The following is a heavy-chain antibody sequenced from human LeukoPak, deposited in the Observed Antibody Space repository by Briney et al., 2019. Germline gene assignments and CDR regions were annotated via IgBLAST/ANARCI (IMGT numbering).Heavy chain of an antibody. V-gene: IGHV3-15*01. CDR3: TTIKSYGGSEY. Sequence: GGSLRLSCAASGFTFSNAWMSWVRQAPGKGLEWVGRIKSKTDGGTTDYAAPVKGRFTISRDDSKNTLYLQMNSLKPEDTAVFYCTTIKSYGGSEYWGQGTLVTVSS. CDR1: GFTFSNAW. CDR2: IKSKTDGGTT. D-gene: IGHD2-15*01. J-gene: IGHJ1*01.